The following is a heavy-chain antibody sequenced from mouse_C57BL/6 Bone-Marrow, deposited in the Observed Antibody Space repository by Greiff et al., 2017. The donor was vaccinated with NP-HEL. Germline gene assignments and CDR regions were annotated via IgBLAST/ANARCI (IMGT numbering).Heavy chain of an antibody. CDR1: GYTFTSYW. Sequence: VQLQQSGAELVRPGSSVKLSCKASGYTFTSYWMHWVKQRPIQGLEWIGNIDPSDSETHYNQKFKDKATLTVDKSSSTAYMQLSSLTSEDSAVYYCARIYYDYPDYWGQGTTLTVSS. J-gene: IGHJ2*01. CDR2: IDPSDSET. V-gene: IGHV1-52*01. CDR3: ARIYYDYPDY. D-gene: IGHD2-4*01.